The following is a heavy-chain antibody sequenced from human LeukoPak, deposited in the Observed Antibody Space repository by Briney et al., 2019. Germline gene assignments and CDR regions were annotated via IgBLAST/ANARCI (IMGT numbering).Heavy chain of an antibody. CDR3: ARVGIVVVVAYAFDI. Sequence: PGGSLRLSCAASGFTFSTFAMIWVRQPPGKGLEWVSSIFPSGGEIHYADSVRGRFTISRDNSKSTLSLQMNSLRAEDTAVYYCARVGIVVVVAYAFDIWGQGTMVTVSS. J-gene: IGHJ3*02. CDR1: GFTFSTFA. V-gene: IGHV3-23*01. CDR2: IFPSGGEI. D-gene: IGHD2-15*01.